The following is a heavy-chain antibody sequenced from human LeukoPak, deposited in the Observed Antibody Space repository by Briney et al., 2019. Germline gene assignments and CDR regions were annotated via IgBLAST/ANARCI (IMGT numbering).Heavy chain of an antibody. CDR3: ARLSGSGGD. CDR1: GGSISSSSYY. D-gene: IGHD1-26*01. CDR2: IYYSGST. J-gene: IGHJ4*02. V-gene: IGHV4-39*07. Sequence: PSETLSLTCTVSGGSISSSSYYWGWIRQPPGKGLEWIGSIYYSGSTYYNPSLKSRVTISVDTSKNQFSLKLSSVTAADTAVYYCARLSGSGGDWGQGTLVTVSS.